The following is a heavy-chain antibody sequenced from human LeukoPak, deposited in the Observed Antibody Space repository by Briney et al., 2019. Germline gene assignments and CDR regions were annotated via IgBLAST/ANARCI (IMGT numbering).Heavy chain of an antibody. CDR2: ISGSGDST. Sequence: PGGSLRLSCAASGFTFNYAWMSWVRQVPGKGLEWVSAISGSGDSTYYADSVKGRFTISRDNSKNTVYVQMNSLRADDTAVYYCTRAAGITGTSRDNWFDPWGQGTLVIVSS. CDR1: GFTFNYAW. D-gene: IGHD1/OR15-1a*01. CDR3: TRAAGITGTSRDNWFDP. J-gene: IGHJ5*02. V-gene: IGHV3-23*01.